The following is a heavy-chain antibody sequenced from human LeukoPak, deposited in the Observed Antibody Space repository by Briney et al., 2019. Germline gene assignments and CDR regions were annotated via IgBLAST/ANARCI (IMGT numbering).Heavy chain of an antibody. Sequence: PGGSLRLSCAASGFTVSSNYMSWVRQAPGEGLEWVSAISGSGSDTFYADSVKGRFTISRDNSKNTLSVQMNSLRAEDTAVYYCAKALTGWGAYDYWGQGTLVTVSS. CDR1: GFTVSSNY. CDR2: ISGSGSDT. J-gene: IGHJ4*02. V-gene: IGHV3-23*01. CDR3: AKALTGWGAYDY. D-gene: IGHD3-9*01.